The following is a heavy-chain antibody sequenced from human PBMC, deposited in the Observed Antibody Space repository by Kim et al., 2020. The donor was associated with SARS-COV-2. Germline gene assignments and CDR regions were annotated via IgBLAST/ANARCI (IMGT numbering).Heavy chain of an antibody. CDR2: TYYTSKLYN. Sequence: SQTPSLTCAVSGDSVSRYIWTWIRQSPSRGLEWLGRTYYTSKLYNDYAPSLKSRITIKPDTSKNQVSLQLNSVTPEDTAVYFCARGKFFEYWGQGTLVTVSS. CDR1: GDSVSRYI. CDR3: ARGKFFEY. V-gene: IGHV6-1*01. J-gene: IGHJ4*02.